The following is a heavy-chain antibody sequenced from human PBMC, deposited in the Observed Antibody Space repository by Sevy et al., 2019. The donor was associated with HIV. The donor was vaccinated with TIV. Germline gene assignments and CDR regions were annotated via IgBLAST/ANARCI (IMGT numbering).Heavy chain of an antibody. CDR1: GFTFSNYE. Sequence: GGSLTLSCAASGFTFSNYEMNWVRQAPGKGLEWVSYISSSDSTIYYADSVRGRFIISRDNAKNSLYLQMNSLRAEDTAVYYCARDRVGATGLGYFQHWGQGTLVTVSS. V-gene: IGHV3-48*03. J-gene: IGHJ1*01. CDR2: ISSSDSTI. D-gene: IGHD1-26*01. CDR3: ARDRVGATGLGYFQH.